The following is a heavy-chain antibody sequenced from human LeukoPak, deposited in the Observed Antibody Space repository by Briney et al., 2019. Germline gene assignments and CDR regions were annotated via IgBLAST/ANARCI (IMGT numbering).Heavy chain of an antibody. CDR1: GYTFTNYA. D-gene: IGHD3-9*01. CDR2: INTNTGNP. J-gene: IGHJ4*02. CDR3: AILPSPALRYFDWLPFDFDS. Sequence: ASVKVSCKASGYTFTNYAINWVRQAPGQGLEWMGWINTNTGNPTYAQGFTGRFVFSLDTSVSTAYLQISSLKAEDTAVYYCAILPSPALRYFDWLPFDFDSWRQGTLVTVSS. V-gene: IGHV7-4-1*02.